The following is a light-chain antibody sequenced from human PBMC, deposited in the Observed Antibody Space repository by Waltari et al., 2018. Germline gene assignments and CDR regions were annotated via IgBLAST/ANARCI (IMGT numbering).Light chain of an antibody. CDR1: QGISST. CDR3: QQFHSYPLT. J-gene: IGKJ4*01. Sequence: AIQLTQSPSSLSASVGDRITITCRASQGISSTLAWYQQKLGKAPRLLIYDASSLQSGVPSRVSGRGSGTDFTLTISSLQPEDFATYYCQQFHSYPLTFGGGTKVEIK. V-gene: IGKV1-13*02. CDR2: DAS.